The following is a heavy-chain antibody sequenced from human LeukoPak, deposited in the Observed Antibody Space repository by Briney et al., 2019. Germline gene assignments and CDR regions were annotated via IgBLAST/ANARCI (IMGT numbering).Heavy chain of an antibody. Sequence: GGSLRLSCAASGFTFSSNYMSWVRQAPGKGLEWVSVIYTGGSTYYADSVKGRFTISRDNSNNTLYLQMNSLRAEDTAVYYCARDRYGNQVDYWGQGTLVTVSS. CDR1: GFTFSSNY. J-gene: IGHJ4*02. V-gene: IGHV3-53*01. D-gene: IGHD4-17*01. CDR3: ARDRYGNQVDY. CDR2: IYTGGST.